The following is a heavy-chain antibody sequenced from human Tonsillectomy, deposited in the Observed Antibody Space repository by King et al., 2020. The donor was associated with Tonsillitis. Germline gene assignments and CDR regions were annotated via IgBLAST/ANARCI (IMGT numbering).Heavy chain of an antibody. D-gene: IGHD2/OR15-2a*01. J-gene: IGHJ5*02. CDR3: ARDYGIVESRNFYPRLNWFDP. Sequence: VQLVESGPDLKKPGASVKVSCKASGYTFTRYALNWVRQAPGQGREWLGWINTNTGIPIYAQGFTGRFVFSLDTSLSTAYLQISSLKAEDTAVYYCARDYGIVESRNFYPRLNWFDPWGQGTLVTVSS. CDR1: GYTFTRYA. CDR2: INTNTGIP. V-gene: IGHV7-4-1*02.